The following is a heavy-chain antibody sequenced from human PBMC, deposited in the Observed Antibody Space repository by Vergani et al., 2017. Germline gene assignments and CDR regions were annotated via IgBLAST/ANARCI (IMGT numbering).Heavy chain of an antibody. J-gene: IGHJ4*02. Sequence: VQLVESGGGVVQPGRSLRLSCAASGFTFSSYGMHWVRQAPGKGLEWVAVISYDGSNKYYADSVKGRFTISRDNSKNTLYLQMNSLRAEDTAVYYCARDLTFAVTAIFYWGQGTLVTVSS. V-gene: IGHV3-30*03. CDR2: ISYDGSNK. CDR3: ARDLTFAVTAIFY. D-gene: IGHD2-21*02. CDR1: GFTFSSYG.